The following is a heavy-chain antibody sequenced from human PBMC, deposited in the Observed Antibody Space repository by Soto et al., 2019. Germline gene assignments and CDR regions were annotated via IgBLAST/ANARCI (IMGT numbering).Heavy chain of an antibody. D-gene: IGHD1-26*01. CDR2: ISYDGSNK. V-gene: IGHV3-30*18. Sequence: GGSLRLSCAASGFTFSSYGMHWVRQAPGKGLEWVAVISYDGSNKYYADSVKGRFTISRDNSKNTLYLQMNSLRAEDTAVYYCAKDMWELLGETPYYFDYWGQGTLVTVSS. CDR3: AKDMWELLGETPYYFDY. CDR1: GFTFSSYG. J-gene: IGHJ4*02.